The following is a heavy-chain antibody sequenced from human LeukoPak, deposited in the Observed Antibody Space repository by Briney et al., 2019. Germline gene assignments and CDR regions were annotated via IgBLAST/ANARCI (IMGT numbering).Heavy chain of an antibody. CDR2: IYYSGST. Sequence: SETLSLTCTVSGGSISNYYWSWIRQPPGKGLEWIGYIYYSGSTSYNPSVKSRVTISVDTSKNQFSLKLRSVTVADTAVYYCVRDHYYDSSGYTFRHWGQSTLVSVSS. J-gene: IGHJ1*01. D-gene: IGHD3-22*01. CDR1: GGSISNYY. CDR3: VRDHYYDSSGYTFRH. V-gene: IGHV4-59*01.